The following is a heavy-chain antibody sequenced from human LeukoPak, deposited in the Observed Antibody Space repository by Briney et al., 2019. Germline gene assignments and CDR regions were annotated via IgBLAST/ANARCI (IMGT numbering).Heavy chain of an antibody. CDR2: INPHSGGT. Sequence: ASVKVSCKASGYTFTDYFLHWVRQAPGQGLEWMGWINPHSGGTNYRQRFQGRVTMTRDTSITTAYMELSSLRSEDTAVYYCARAGVLWFGEPEDAFDIWGQGTMVTVSS. J-gene: IGHJ3*02. D-gene: IGHD3-10*01. CDR3: ARAGVLWFGEPEDAFDI. CDR1: GYTFTDYF. V-gene: IGHV1-2*02.